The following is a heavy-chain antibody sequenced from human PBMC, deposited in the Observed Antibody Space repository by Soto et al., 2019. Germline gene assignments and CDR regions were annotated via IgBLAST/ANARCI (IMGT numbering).Heavy chain of an antibody. D-gene: IGHD3-10*01. CDR3: ARVRAGGMDV. V-gene: IGHV3-48*03. CDR2: ISSSGSTI. CDR1: GFTFSRYG. Sequence: VQLVESGGGVVQPGRSLRLSCAASGFTFSRYGMHWVRQAPGRGLEWVSYISSSGSTIYYADSVKGRFTISRDNAKNSLYLQMNSLRAEDTAVYYCARVRAGGMDVWGQGTTVTVSS. J-gene: IGHJ6*02.